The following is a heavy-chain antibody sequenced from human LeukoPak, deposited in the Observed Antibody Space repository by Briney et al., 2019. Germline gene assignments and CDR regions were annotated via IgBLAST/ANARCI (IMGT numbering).Heavy chain of an antibody. CDR2: ISWNSGSI. Sequence: PGRSLRLSCAASGFTFDDYAMHWVRQAPGKGLEWVSGISWNSGSIGYADSVKGRFTISRDNAKNSLFLQMNSLRAEDTAVYYCARGPYKYVISANPDYWGQGTLVTVSS. D-gene: IGHD1-1*01. V-gene: IGHV3-9*01. CDR1: GFTFDDYA. CDR3: ARGPYKYVISANPDY. J-gene: IGHJ4*02.